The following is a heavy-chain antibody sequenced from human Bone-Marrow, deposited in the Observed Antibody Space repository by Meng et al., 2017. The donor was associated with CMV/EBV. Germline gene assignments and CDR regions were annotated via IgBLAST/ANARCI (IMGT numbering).Heavy chain of an antibody. Sequence: ASVKVSCKASGYTFTSYGISWVRQAPGQGLEWMGWISAYNGNTNYAQKLQGRVTITADKSTSTAYMELSSLRSEDTAVYYCARPDYGGKWPVVSAEVDYYGMDVSGQGTTVTVSS. V-gene: IGHV1-18*01. CDR3: ARPDYGGKWPVVSAEVDYYGMDV. CDR2: ISAYNGNT. CDR1: GYTFTSYG. J-gene: IGHJ6*02. D-gene: IGHD4-23*01.